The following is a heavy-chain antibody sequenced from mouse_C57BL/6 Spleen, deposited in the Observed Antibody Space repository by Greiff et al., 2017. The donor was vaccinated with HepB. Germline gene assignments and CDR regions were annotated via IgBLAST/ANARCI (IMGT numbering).Heavy chain of an antibody. CDR3: AIAQATGNYFGD. Sequence: QVQLQQSGAELVKPGASVKMSCKASGYTFTSYWITWVKQRPGQGLEWIGDIYPGSGSTNYNEKFKSKATLTVDTSSSTAYMQLSSLTSEDSAVYYCAIAQATGNYFGDWGHGATLTVSS. V-gene: IGHV1-55*01. CDR2: IYPGSGST. D-gene: IGHD3-2*02. J-gene: IGHJ2*01. CDR1: GYTFTSYW.